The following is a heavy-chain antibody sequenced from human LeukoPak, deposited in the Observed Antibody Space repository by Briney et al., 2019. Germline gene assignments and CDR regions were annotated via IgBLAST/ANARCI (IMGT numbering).Heavy chain of an antibody. D-gene: IGHD1-26*01. CDR1: GFTFSSYA. V-gene: IGHV3-23*01. Sequence: PGGSLRLSCAASGFTFSSYAMSWVRQAPGKGLEWVSAISGSGGSTYYADSVKGRFTISRDNSKNTLYLQMNSLRAEDTAVYYCAKDVVAGSYYQYFDYWGQGTLVTASS. J-gene: IGHJ4*02. CDR2: ISGSGGST. CDR3: AKDVVAGSYYQYFDY.